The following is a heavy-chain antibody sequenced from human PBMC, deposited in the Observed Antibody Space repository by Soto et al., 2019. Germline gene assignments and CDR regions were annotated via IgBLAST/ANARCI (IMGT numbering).Heavy chain of an antibody. CDR1: GYTFTSYY. Sequence: SVKVSCKASGYTFTSYYMNWVRQAPGQGLEWLGIINPSGGYTTYAQRFLGRVTMTSDTSTSTVHMELGSLTSEDTAVYYCARCWGIVVVTAPNDHCGQGTLVTVSS. D-gene: IGHD2-21*02. CDR2: INPSGGYT. J-gene: IGHJ1*01. CDR3: ARCWGIVVVTAPNDH. V-gene: IGHV1-46*03.